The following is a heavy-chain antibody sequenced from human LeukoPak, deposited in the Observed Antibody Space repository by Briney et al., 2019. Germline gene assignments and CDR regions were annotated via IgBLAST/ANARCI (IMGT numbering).Heavy chain of an antibody. D-gene: IGHD2-2*02. CDR1: GYTFTGYY. V-gene: IGHV1-2*06. Sequence: ASVKVSCKASGYTFTGYYMHWVRQAPGQGLEWMGRINPNSGGTNYAQKFQGRVTMTRDTSISTAYMELSRLRSDDTAVYYCARDFVRYCSSTCCYTGIGYWGQGTLVTVSS. CDR3: ARDFVRYCSSTCCYTGIGY. CDR2: INPNSGGT. J-gene: IGHJ4*02.